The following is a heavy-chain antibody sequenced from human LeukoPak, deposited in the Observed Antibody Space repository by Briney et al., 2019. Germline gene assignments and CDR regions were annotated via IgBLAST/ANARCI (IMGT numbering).Heavy chain of an antibody. V-gene: IGHV4-34*01. CDR3: ARGRGHSGSHD. J-gene: IGHJ4*02. Sequence: SETLSLTCAVYGGSFSGYYWSWIRQPPGKGLEWIGEINHSGSTNYNPSLKSRVTISVDTSKNQFSLKLSSVTAADTAVYYCARGRGHSGSHDWGQGTLVTVSS. D-gene: IGHD1-26*01. CDR2: INHSGST. CDR1: GGSFSGYY.